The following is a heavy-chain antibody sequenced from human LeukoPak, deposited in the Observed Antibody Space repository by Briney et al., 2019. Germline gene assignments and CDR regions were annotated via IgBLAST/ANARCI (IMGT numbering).Heavy chain of an antibody. CDR1: GFTFSSYW. V-gene: IGHV3-7*05. CDR2: IKQDGSEK. J-gene: IGHJ4*02. Sequence: GGSLGLSCAASGFTFSSYWMSWVRQAPGKGLEWVANIKQDGSEKYYVDSVKGRFTISRDNAKNSLYLQMNSLRAEDTAVYYCARDPESPSSSWSGWGQGTLVTVSS. CDR3: ARDPESPSSSWSG. D-gene: IGHD6-13*01.